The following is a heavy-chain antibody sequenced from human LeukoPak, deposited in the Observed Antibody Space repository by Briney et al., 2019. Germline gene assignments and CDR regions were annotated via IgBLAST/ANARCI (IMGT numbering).Heavy chain of an antibody. Sequence: ASVKVSCKASGYTFTCYGFSWVRQAPAPGLEWMGWISAYNGNKNYAQKLQGSVTMTKAPSTGTAYLELRSLRSDATAVYYCARGDIMGATTDYWGQGTLVTVSS. V-gene: IGHV1-18*01. D-gene: IGHD1-26*01. CDR1: GYTFTCYG. J-gene: IGHJ4*02. CDR2: ISAYNGNK. CDR3: ARGDIMGATTDY.